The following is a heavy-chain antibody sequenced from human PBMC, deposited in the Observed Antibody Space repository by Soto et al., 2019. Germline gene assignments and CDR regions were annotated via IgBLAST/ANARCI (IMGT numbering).Heavy chain of an antibody. V-gene: IGHV3-11*01. CDR2: ISSSGSTI. CDR1: GFTFSGYY. Sequence: GGSLRLSCAASGFTFSGYYMSWIRQAPGKGLEWVSYISSSGSTIYYADSVKGRFTISRDNAKNSLFLQMNSLRAEDTAVYYCARDHYSNFRGSNWFDPWGQGTLVTVSS. CDR3: ARDHYSNFRGSNWFDP. D-gene: IGHD4-4*01. J-gene: IGHJ5*02.